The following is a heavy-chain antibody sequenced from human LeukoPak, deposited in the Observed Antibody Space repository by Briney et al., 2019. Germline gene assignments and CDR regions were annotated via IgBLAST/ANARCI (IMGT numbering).Heavy chain of an antibody. CDR1: GYSFPSSW. V-gene: IGHV5-51*01. Sequence: GESLKISCEASGYSFPSSWIGWVRQMPGKGLEWMGIIFPADSDTRYSPSFQGQVTISADKSISTAYLQWSSLKASDTAMYYCARPGYGSSLEYWGQGTLVSVSS. CDR3: ARPGYGSSLEY. J-gene: IGHJ4*02. CDR2: IFPADSDT. D-gene: IGHD6-6*01.